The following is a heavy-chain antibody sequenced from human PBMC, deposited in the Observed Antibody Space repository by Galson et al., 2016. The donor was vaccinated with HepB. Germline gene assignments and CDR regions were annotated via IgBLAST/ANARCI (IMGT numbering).Heavy chain of an antibody. Sequence: ETLSLTCTVSGGSVSSASYFWSWIRQPPGKGLEWIGYIYYSGSTYYNPSLKSRLTISVDTSKNQFSLRLSSVTAADTAVYYCARLVRFYYYYMDVWGKGTTVTVSS. CDR2: IYYSGST. CDR1: GGSVSSASYF. CDR3: ARLVRFYYYYMDV. V-gene: IGHV4-61*01. J-gene: IGHJ6*03.